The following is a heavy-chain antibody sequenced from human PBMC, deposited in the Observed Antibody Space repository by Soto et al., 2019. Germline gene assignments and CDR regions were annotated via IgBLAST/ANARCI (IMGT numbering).Heavy chain of an antibody. D-gene: IGHD3-22*01. CDR3: ARGDYYDSSGYYDY. Sequence: GGSLRLSCAASGFTFSSYGMHWVRQAPGKGLEWVAVIWYDGSNKYYADSVKGRFTISRDNSKNTLYLQMNSLRAEDTAVYYCARGDYYDSSGYYDYWGQGTLVTVSS. V-gene: IGHV3-33*01. CDR2: IWYDGSNK. CDR1: GFTFSSYG. J-gene: IGHJ4*02.